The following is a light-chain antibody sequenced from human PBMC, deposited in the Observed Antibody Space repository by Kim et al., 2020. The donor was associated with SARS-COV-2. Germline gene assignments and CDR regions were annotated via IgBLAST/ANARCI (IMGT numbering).Light chain of an antibody. Sequence: SPGERATLPCRASQSVSSYLAWYQQKPGQAPRLLIYDASNRATGIPARFSGSGSGTDFTLTISSLEPEDFAVYYCQQRSNWPLMYTFGQGTKLEI. CDR1: QSVSSY. CDR3: QQRSNWPLMYT. J-gene: IGKJ2*01. V-gene: IGKV3-11*01. CDR2: DAS.